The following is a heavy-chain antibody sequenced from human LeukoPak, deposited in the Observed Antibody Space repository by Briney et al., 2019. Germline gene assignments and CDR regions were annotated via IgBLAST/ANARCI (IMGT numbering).Heavy chain of an antibody. CDR3: ASHSNDSSGYYPNYFDY. J-gene: IGHJ4*02. CDR2: ISSSSSTI. V-gene: IGHV3-48*01. Sequence: GGSLRLSCAASGFTFSSYSMNWVRQAPGKRLEWVSYISSSSSTIYYADSVKGRFTISRDNAKNSLYLQMNSLRAEDTAVYYCASHSNDSSGYYPNYFDYWGQGTLVTVSS. CDR1: GFTFSSYS. D-gene: IGHD3-22*01.